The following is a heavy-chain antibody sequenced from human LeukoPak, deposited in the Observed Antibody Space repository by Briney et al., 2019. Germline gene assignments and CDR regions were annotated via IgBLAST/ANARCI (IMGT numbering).Heavy chain of an antibody. D-gene: IGHD4-17*01. Sequence: PGGSLRLSCAASGFTFSSYSMNWVRQAPGKGLEWVSAISGSGGSTYYADSVKGRFTISRDNAKNSLYLQMNSLRAEDTAVYYCARVTVTTFSPTDYMDVWGKGTTVTVSS. V-gene: IGHV3-21*01. CDR3: ARVTVTTFSPTDYMDV. CDR1: GFTFSSYS. J-gene: IGHJ6*03. CDR2: ISGSGGST.